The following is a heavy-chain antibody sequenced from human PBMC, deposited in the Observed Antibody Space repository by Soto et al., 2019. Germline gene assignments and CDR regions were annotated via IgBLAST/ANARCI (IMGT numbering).Heavy chain of an antibody. CDR1: GFTFDDYA. CDR3: AKGNAWALGSGKLNP. CDR2: INWNSGSI. D-gene: IGHD3-10*01. J-gene: IGHJ5*02. V-gene: IGHV3-9*01. Sequence: EVQLVESGGGLVQPGRSLRLSCAASGFTFDDYAMHWVLQTPVKGMEWVSGINWNSGSIGYADSVKGRFTISRDNAKNSLYLQMNSLRAEDTALYFCAKGNAWALGSGKLNPWGQGTLVTVSS.